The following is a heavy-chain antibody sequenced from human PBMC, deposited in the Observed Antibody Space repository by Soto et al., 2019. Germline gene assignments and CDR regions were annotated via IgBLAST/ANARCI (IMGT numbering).Heavy chain of an antibody. V-gene: IGHV4-4*02. Sequence: QVQLQESGPGLVKPSGTLSLTCAVSGGSISSSNWWSWVRQPPGKGLEWIGEIFHSGSTNYNPSLMSLVPXSLDKSKNHFCLKLTSVTAADTAVYYCARDRAPGYWGQGTLVTVSS. CDR3: ARDRAPGY. D-gene: IGHD7-27*01. CDR2: IFHSGST. J-gene: IGHJ4*02. CDR1: GGSISSSNW.